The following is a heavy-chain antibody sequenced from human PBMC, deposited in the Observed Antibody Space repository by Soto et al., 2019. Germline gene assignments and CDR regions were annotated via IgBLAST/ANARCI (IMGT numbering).Heavy chain of an antibody. J-gene: IGHJ4*02. D-gene: IGHD3-9*01. CDR2: IYPSDSDT. CDR3: ARQTRNYDILTGLDY. Sequence: GESLKISCQVSGYTFTIYWIGWVRQMPGKGLEWMGIIYPSDSDTRYSPSFQGQVTISADQSINTAYLQWDSLKASDTAMYYCARQTRNYDILTGLDYWGQGTLVTVSS. CDR1: GYTFTIYW. V-gene: IGHV5-51*01.